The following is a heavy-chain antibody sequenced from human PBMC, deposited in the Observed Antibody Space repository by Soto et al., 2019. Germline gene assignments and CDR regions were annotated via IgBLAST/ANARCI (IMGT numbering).Heavy chain of an antibody. CDR1: GLTFTDYW. Sequence: LRLSCVTYGLTFTDYWMSWVRQAPGKGLEWVANIKQDESEKNYLDSVKGRFTISRDNAKNSLYLQMNSLRAEDTAVYYCASDRFRGTYYLRGVTYFFEEWGQGAPVTVSS. V-gene: IGHV3-7*03. J-gene: IGHJ4*02. D-gene: IGHD1-26*01. CDR2: IKQDESEK. CDR3: ASDRFRGTYYLRGVTYFFEE.